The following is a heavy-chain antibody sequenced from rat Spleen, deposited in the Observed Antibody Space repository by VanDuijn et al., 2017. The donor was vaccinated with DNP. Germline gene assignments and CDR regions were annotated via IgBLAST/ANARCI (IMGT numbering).Heavy chain of an antibody. CDR3: HGAGSYFDY. J-gene: IGHJ2*01. CDR2: MSSGGST. V-gene: IGHV2-6*01. D-gene: IGHD5-1*01. Sequence: QVQLKESGPGLVQPSQTLSLTCTVSGFSLTSYTVSWVRQPPGKGLEWIAAMSSGGSTYYNSALKSRLSISRDTSKSQVFLKMNRLQTEDTARYFCHGAGSYFDYWGQGVMVTVSS. CDR1: GFSLTSYT.